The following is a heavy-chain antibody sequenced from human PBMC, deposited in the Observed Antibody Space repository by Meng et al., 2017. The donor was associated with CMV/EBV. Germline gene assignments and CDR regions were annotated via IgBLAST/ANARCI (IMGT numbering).Heavy chain of an antibody. Sequence: SATVSRQASVGTFSSYVISWVRQPPGQGLEWMGGIIPIFGTANYAQKFQGRVTITTDESTSTAYMELSSLRSDDTAVYYCARARWDSSSDYWGQGTLVTVSS. D-gene: IGHD6-6*01. J-gene: IGHJ4*02. CDR1: VGTFSSYV. V-gene: IGHV1-69*05. CDR2: IIPIFGTA. CDR3: ARARWDSSSDY.